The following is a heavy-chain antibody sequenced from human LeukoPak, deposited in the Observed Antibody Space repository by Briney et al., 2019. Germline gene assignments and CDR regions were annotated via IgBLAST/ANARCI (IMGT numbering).Heavy chain of an antibody. J-gene: IGHJ4*02. D-gene: IGHD2-2*01. CDR2: IIPIFGTA. CDR3: ALVYCSSTSCLGFSGPIDY. CDR1: GGTFSSYA. Sequence: GASVKVSCKASGGTFSSYAISWVRQAPGQGLEWMGGIIPIFGTANYAQKFQGRVTITADKSTSTAYMELSSLRSEDTAVYYCALVYCSSTSCLGFSGPIDYWGQGTLVTVSS. V-gene: IGHV1-69*06.